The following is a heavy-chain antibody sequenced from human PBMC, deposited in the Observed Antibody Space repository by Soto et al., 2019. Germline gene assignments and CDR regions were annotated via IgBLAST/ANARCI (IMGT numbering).Heavy chain of an antibody. CDR3: ARDISSSRSLYYYGMDV. CDR1: GFTFSSYD. CDR2: IGTAGDT. Sequence: GGSLRLFCAASGFTFSSYDMHWVRQATGKGLEWVSAIGTAGDTYYPGSVKGRFTISRENAKNSLYLQMNSLRAEDTAVYYCARDISSSRSLYYYGMDVWGQGTTVTVSS. J-gene: IGHJ6*02. D-gene: IGHD6-13*01. V-gene: IGHV3-13*01.